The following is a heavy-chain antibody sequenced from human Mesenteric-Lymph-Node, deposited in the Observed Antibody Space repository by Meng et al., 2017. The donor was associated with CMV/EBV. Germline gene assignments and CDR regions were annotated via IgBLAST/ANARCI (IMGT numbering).Heavy chain of an antibody. CDR1: GGSINTYY. J-gene: IGHJ6*02. CDR3: ARDIPTSSSYGMDV. D-gene: IGHD6-13*01. V-gene: IGHV4-59*01. Sequence: SETLSLTCTVSGGSINTYYWSWIRQPPGKGLEWIGWIYYSGSTYYNPSLKSRVTISLDTSKNQFSLNLSSVTAADTAVYYCARDIPTSSSYGMDVWGQGTTVTVSS. CDR2: IYYSGST.